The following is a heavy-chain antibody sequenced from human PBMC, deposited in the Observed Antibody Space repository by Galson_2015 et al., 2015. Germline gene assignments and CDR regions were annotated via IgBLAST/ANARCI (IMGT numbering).Heavy chain of an antibody. CDR3: ARDVGHYGSGSYSDY. CDR2: VNWNGGST. V-gene: IGHV3-20*01. D-gene: IGHD3-10*01. Sequence: SLRLSCAASGFTFDGYGMSWARQVPGKGLEWVSGVNWNGGSTGYADSVKGRFTISRDNAKNSLYLQMNSLRVDDTALYHCARDVGHYGSGSYSDYWGQGTPVTVSS. CDR1: GFTFDGYG. J-gene: IGHJ4*02.